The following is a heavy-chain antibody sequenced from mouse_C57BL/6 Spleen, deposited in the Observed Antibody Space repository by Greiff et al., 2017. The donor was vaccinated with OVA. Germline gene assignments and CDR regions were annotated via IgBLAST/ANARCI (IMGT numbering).Heavy chain of an antibody. D-gene: IGHD2-1*01. CDR2: IYPGEGDT. Sequence: VQLQQSGPELVQPGASVKISCKASGYAFSSSWMNWVKQRPGKGLEWIGRIYPGEGDTNYNGKLKGKATLTADKASSTAYMQLSSLTSEDSAVYFCASSTMARYFDVWGTGTTVTVSS. J-gene: IGHJ1*03. CDR1: GYAFSSSW. CDR3: ASSTMARYFDV. V-gene: IGHV1-82*01.